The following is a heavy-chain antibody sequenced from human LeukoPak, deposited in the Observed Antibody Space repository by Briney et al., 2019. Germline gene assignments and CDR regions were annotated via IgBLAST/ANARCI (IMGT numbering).Heavy chain of an antibody. D-gene: IGHD4-17*01. Sequence: PGGSLRLFCEASGLTFSSYAMSWVRQDTGKGLEWVSAISGSGGSTCYADSVKGRFTISRDNSKNTLYLQMNSLRAEDTAVYYCAKDRDYGDYVKWGQGTLVTVSS. CDR2: ISGSGGST. J-gene: IGHJ4*02. V-gene: IGHV3-23*01. CDR1: GLTFSSYA. CDR3: AKDRDYGDYVK.